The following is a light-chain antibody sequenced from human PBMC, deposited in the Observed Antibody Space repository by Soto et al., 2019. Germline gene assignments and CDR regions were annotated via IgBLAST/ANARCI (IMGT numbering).Light chain of an antibody. CDR1: QSISSW. V-gene: IGKV1-5*03. Sequence: DIQMTQSPSTLSASVGDRVTITCRASQSISSWLAWYQPKPGKAPNLLIHKASSLESGVPSRFSGSGSGTEFTLAISSLQPDDFAAYYCQQYNSYPWTFGQGTQVEIK. J-gene: IGKJ1*01. CDR2: KAS. CDR3: QQYNSYPWT.